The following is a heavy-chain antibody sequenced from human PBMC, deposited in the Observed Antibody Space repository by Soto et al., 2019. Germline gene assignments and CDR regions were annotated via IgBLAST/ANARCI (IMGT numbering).Heavy chain of an antibody. Sequence: SETLSLTCTVSGGSISSYYWSWIRQPAGKGLEWIGRIYTSGSTNHNPSLKSRVTMSVDTSKNQFSLKLSSVTAADTAVYYCARGSFWSGHEYYLDYWGQGTLVTVSS. J-gene: IGHJ4*02. CDR3: ARGSFWSGHEYYLDY. CDR2: IYTSGST. CDR1: GGSISSYY. V-gene: IGHV4-4*07. D-gene: IGHD3-3*01.